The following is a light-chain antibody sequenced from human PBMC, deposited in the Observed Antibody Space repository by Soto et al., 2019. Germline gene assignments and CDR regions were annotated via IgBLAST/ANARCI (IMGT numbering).Light chain of an antibody. Sequence: QSARTQPASVSGSPGQSITISCTGTSSDVGAYNYDSWYQQYPGEAPKVIIYDVSHRPAGVSNRFSGSKSGNTASLTISGLQAHDDADYYCSTYTGATTYVFGTGNKLTVL. CDR1: SSDVGAYNY. J-gene: IGLJ1*01. CDR2: DVS. V-gene: IGLV2-14*01. CDR3: STYTGATTYV.